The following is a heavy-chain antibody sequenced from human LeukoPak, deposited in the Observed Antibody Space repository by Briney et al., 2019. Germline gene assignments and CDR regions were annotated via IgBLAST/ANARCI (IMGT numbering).Heavy chain of an antibody. D-gene: IGHD4-17*01. Sequence: SETLTLTCTVSGGSISSYYWSWIRQPPGKGLEWNGYIYYSGSTNYNPSLKSRVTISVDTSKNQFSLKLSSVTAADTAVYYCARNPPHGDPGGFDYWGQGTLVTVSS. CDR1: GGSISSYY. J-gene: IGHJ4*02. CDR3: ARNPPHGDPGGFDY. V-gene: IGHV4-59*01. CDR2: IYYSGST.